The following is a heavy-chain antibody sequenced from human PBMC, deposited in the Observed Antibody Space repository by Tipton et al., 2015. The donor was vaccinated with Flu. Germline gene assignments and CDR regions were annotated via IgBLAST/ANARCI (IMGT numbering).Heavy chain of an antibody. J-gene: IGHJ6*02. CDR2: VYLSGST. V-gene: IGHV4-61*09. D-gene: IGHD3-9*01. CDR3: ARGERYTSGLNTVYYYYYMDV. CDR1: GGSITTENYH. Sequence: TLSLTCTVSGGSITTENYHWTWIRQPAGKGLEWIGHVYLSGSTTYNPSLKGRVTISRDPFKNQISLKMRSVTAADTAVYYCARGERYTSGLNTVYYYYYMDVWAKGPRSPSP.